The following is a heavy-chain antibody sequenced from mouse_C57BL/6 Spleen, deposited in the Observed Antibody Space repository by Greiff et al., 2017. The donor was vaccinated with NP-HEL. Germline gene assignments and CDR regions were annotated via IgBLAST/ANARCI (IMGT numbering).Heavy chain of an antibody. V-gene: IGHV1-82*01. CDR3: GREDYGSSPWDY. CDR2: IYPGDGDT. CDR1: GYAFSSSW. Sequence: QVQLQQSGPELVKPGASVKISCKASGYAFSSSWMNWVKQRPGKGLEWIGRIYPGDGDTNYNGKFKGKATLTADKSSSTAYMQLSSLTSADDAVYFCGREDYGSSPWDYWGQGTTLTVSS. D-gene: IGHD1-1*01. J-gene: IGHJ2*01.